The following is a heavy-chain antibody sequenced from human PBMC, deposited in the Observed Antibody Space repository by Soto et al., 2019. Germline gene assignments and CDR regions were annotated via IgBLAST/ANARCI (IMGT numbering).Heavy chain of an antibody. Sequence: SETLSLTCTVSGGSMSGNYWSWIWQPPGKGLEWIGYIYYTGSTNYNPSLKSRVTMSVDTSKNQFSLKLTSVTAADTAVYFCARGGWYVDYWGQGTLVTVSS. CDR3: ARGGWYVDY. J-gene: IGHJ4*02. V-gene: IGHV4-59*01. CDR2: IYYTGST. CDR1: GGSMSGNY. D-gene: IGHD6-19*01.